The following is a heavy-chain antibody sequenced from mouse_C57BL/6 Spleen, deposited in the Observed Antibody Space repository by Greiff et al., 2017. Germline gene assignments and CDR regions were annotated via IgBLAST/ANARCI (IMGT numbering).Heavy chain of an antibody. CDR2: IWWDDDK. V-gene: IGHV8-8*01. CDR3: ARIEDCGSSDGFAY. Sequence: QVTLKVSGPGILQPSQSLSLTCSFSGFSLSTFGMGVGWIRQPSGKGLEWLAHIWWDDDKYYNPAMKSLLTVSKDTSKHQVFLKSANVDTADTATYYCARIEDCGSSDGFAYWGQGTLVTVSA. CDR1: GFSLSTFGMG. J-gene: IGHJ3*01. D-gene: IGHD1-1*01.